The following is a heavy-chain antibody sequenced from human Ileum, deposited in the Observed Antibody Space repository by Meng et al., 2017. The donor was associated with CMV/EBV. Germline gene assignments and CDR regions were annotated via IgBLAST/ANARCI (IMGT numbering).Heavy chain of an antibody. Sequence: LSCAASGFTFSTSYMSWVRRAPGKGLEWVSHISGPGTTISHADSVKARFTISRDNAENSLYLQMNSLRAEDTAVYFCARVFEAGEDYWGQGTLVTVSS. CDR1: GFTFSTSY. CDR3: ARVFEAGEDY. CDR2: ISGPGTTI. D-gene: IGHD7-27*01. V-gene: IGHV3-11*04. J-gene: IGHJ4*02.